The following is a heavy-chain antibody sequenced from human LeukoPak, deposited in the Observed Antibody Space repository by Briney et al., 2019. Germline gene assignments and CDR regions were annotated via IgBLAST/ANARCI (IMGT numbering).Heavy chain of an antibody. V-gene: IGHV5-51*01. D-gene: IGHD1-26*01. J-gene: IGHJ4*02. CDR1: GYSFTSYW. Sequence: GESLKISCKGSGYSFTSYWIGWVRQMPGKGLEWMGIIYPGDSDTRYSPSFQGQVTISADKSISTAYLQWSRLKASDTAMYYCARSSFSGSHHFDYWGQGALVTVSS. CDR3: ARSSFSGSHHFDY. CDR2: IYPGDSDT.